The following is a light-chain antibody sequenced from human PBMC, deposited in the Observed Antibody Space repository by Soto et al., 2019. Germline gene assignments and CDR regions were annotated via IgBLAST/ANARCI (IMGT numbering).Light chain of an antibody. CDR2: KAS. Sequence: DIQMTQSPSTLSASVGDRVTITCRASQSISDLLAWYQHKPGKAPKLLIYKASVLKSGVPSRFSGRGSGTEYTLTISSLQPDDFASYYCQQYNGYWTFGQGTKVEI. CDR1: QSISDL. J-gene: IGKJ1*01. CDR3: QQYNGYWT. V-gene: IGKV1-5*03.